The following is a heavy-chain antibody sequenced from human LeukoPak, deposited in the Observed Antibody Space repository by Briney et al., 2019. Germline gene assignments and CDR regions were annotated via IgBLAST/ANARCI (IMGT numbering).Heavy chain of an antibody. D-gene: IGHD5-24*01. CDR2: IYYSGST. CDR3: ARDVDGYNPEAFDI. V-gene: IGHV4-59*01. CDR1: GGSISSYY. J-gene: IGHJ3*02. Sequence: SETLSLTCTVSGGSISSYYWSWIRQPPGKGLEWIGYIYYSGSTNYNPSLKSRVTISVDTSKNQFSLKLSSVTAADTAVYYCARDVDGYNPEAFDIWGQGTMVT.